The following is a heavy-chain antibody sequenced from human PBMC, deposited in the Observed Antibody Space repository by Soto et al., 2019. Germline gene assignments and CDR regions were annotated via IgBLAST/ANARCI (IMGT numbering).Heavy chain of an antibody. D-gene: IGHD3-22*01. Sequence: SQTLSLTCAISGDSVSSNSAAWNWIRQSPSRGLEWLGRTYYRSKWYNDYAVSVKSRITINPDTSKNQFSLQLNSATPEDTAVYYCAREDYYDSSGYSINWFDPWGQGTLVTVSS. CDR1: GDSVSSNSAA. CDR2: TYYRSKWYN. CDR3: AREDYYDSSGYSINWFDP. V-gene: IGHV6-1*01. J-gene: IGHJ5*02.